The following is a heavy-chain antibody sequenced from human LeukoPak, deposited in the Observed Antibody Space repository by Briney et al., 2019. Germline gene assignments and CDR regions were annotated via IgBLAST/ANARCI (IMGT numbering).Heavy chain of an antibody. CDR3: ARGIRGRRTFDY. CDR2: MNPNSGNT. D-gene: IGHD3-16*01. CDR1: GYTFTSYD. V-gene: IGHV1-8*02. J-gene: IGHJ4*02. Sequence: GASEKVSCKASGYTFTSYDINWVRQATGQGLEWMGWMNPNSGNTGYAQKFQGRVTMTRNTSISTAYMELSSLRSEDTAVYYCARGIRGRRTFDYWGQGTLVTVSS.